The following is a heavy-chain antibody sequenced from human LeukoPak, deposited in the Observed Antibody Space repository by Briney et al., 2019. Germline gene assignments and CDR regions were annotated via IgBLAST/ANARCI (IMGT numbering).Heavy chain of an antibody. V-gene: IGHV3-23*01. CDR2: ISGSGGST. J-gene: IGHJ4*02. D-gene: IGHD1-7*01. CDR1: GFSFSNYA. Sequence: GGSLRLSCAGSGFSFSNYALHWVRQAPGKGLEWVSAISGSGGSTYYADSVKGRFTISRDNSENTLYLQMNSLRAEDTAVYYCAKTAPFRLELFPYYFDYWGQGTLVTVSS. CDR3: AKTAPFRLELFPYYFDY.